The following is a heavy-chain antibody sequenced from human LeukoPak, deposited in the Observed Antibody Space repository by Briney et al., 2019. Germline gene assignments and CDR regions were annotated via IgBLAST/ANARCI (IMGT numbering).Heavy chain of an antibody. CDR2: ISSDSSTI. D-gene: IGHD3-3*01. CDR3: ARDRGGFGVVITNWFDP. J-gene: IGHJ5*02. CDR1: GFTFSDYY. Sequence: GGSLRLSCAASGFTFSDYYMSWLRQAPGKGLEWVLYISSDSSTIYYADSVKGRFTISRDNAKNSLYLQMNSLRAEDTAVYYCARDRGGFGVVITNWFDPWGQGTLVTVST. V-gene: IGHV3-11*04.